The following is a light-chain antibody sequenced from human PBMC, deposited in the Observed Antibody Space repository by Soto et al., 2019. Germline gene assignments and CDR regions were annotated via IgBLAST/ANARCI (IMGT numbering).Light chain of an antibody. Sequence: QSALTQPASVSGSPGQSITISCTGASSDVGAYYYVSWYQHYPGKAPKLMIYEVTNRPSGVSNRFSGSKSGNTASLTISGLQAKDEADYYSSSYTTSSTLWVFGTGTKVTVL. CDR1: SSDVGAYYY. J-gene: IGLJ1*01. CDR3: SSYTTSSTLWV. CDR2: EVT. V-gene: IGLV2-14*01.